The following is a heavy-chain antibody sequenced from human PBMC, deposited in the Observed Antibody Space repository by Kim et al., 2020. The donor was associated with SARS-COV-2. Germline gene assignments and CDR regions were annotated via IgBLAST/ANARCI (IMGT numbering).Heavy chain of an antibody. CDR3: ARAATRYCSGGSCYWFDP. V-gene: IGHV4-31*02. J-gene: IGHJ5*02. Sequence: KSRITISVDQSKNQFSLKLSSVTAADTAVYYCARAATRYCSGGSCYWFDPWGQGTLVTVSS. D-gene: IGHD2-15*01.